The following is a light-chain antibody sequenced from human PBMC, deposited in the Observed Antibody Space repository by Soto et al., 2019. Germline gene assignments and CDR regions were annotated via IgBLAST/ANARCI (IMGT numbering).Light chain of an antibody. CDR1: RSISSW. V-gene: IGKV1-5*03. J-gene: IGKJ1*01. CDR3: QQYDVDST. CDR2: KAS. Sequence: DIQLTQSPSTLSAAVGGTVTITCRASRSISSWLAWYQQKPGIAPKLLIYKASTLQSAVPSRFRGSGYGTDFTLTISLLQPDDSATYYCQQYDVDSTVGQGTKVDIK.